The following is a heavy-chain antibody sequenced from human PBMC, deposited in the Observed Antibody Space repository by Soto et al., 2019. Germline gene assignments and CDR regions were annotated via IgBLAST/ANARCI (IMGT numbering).Heavy chain of an antibody. CDR2: IWYDGSEK. CDR1: GFTFSSHG. CDR3: ARWGNWKVADY. J-gene: IGHJ4*02. V-gene: IGHV3-33*01. D-gene: IGHD1-1*01. Sequence: QVQLVQSGGGVVQPGRSLRLSCAASGFTFSSHGMHWVRQAPGKGLEWVAVIWYDGSEKYYGDSVKGRFTISRDNPKNTLYLQMNSLRVEDTAVYYCARWGNWKVADYWGQGTLVTVSS.